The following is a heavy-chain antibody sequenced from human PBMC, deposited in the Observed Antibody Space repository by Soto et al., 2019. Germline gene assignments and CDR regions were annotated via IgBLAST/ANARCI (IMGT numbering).Heavy chain of an antibody. Sequence: ASVKVSCKASGYTFTSYDINWVRQATGQGLEWMGWMNPNSGNTGYAQKFQGRVTMTRNTSISTAYMELSSLRSEDTAVYYCARGGIAAAGIHGMDVWGQGTTVTVSS. D-gene: IGHD6-13*01. J-gene: IGHJ6*02. V-gene: IGHV1-8*01. CDR2: MNPNSGNT. CDR1: GYTFTSYD. CDR3: ARGGIAAAGIHGMDV.